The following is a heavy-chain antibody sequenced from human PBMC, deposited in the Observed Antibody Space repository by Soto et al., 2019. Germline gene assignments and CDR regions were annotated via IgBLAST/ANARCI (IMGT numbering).Heavy chain of an antibody. CDR1: GGSISSSSYY. CDR2: ISYSGSI. CDR3: TRDTATY. V-gene: IGHV4-39*02. Sequence: QLQLQKSGPGLVKPSETLSLTCTVSGGSISSSSYYWGWIRQPPGKGLEWIGSISYSGSIYYNPSLKSRVIISVDTSKNQFSLRVSSVTAADTAVYYCTRDTATYWGQGTLVTVSS. D-gene: IGHD5-18*01. J-gene: IGHJ4*02.